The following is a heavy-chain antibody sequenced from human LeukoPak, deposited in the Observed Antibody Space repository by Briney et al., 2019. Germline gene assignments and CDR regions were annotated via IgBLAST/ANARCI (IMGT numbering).Heavy chain of an antibody. D-gene: IGHD1-14*01. Sequence: PGGSLRLSCAASGFTFSNAWMSWVRQVPGKGLEWVGLIKSKTDGGITVYAAPVKGRFTVSRDDSENTLFLQMNSLNSEDTAVHFCTTSGITSVRWYYYGMDVWGQGTTVTVPS. CDR3: TTSGITSVRWYYYGMDV. V-gene: IGHV3-15*01. CDR2: IKSKTDGGIT. J-gene: IGHJ6*02. CDR1: GFTFSNAW.